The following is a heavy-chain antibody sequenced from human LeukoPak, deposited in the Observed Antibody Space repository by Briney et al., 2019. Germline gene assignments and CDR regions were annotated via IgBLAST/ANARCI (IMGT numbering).Heavy chain of an antibody. CDR1: GGSISSGDYY. V-gene: IGHV4-30-4*02. CDR2: IYYSGST. Sequence: SETLSLTCTVSGGSISSGDYYWSWIRQPPGKGLEWIGYIYYSGSTYYNPSLKSRVTISVDTSKNQFSLKLSSVTAADTAVYYCARSTGSTMFIDYWGQGTLVTVSS. D-gene: IGHD3-10*02. J-gene: IGHJ4*02. CDR3: ARSTGSTMFIDY.